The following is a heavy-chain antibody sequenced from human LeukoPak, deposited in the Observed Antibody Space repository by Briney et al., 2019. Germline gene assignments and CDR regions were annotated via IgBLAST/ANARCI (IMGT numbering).Heavy chain of an antibody. V-gene: IGHV3-48*02. Sequence: KPGRSLRLSCAASGFTFNSYSLSWVRQAPGKGLEWISYINHKSTTIYDAHSVKGRFTISRDSAKNSLFLQMNGLTEEDTAVYYCARVRAVAGGFDNWGQGPLVTVSS. CDR2: INHKSTTI. CDR3: ARVRAVAGGFDN. D-gene: IGHD6-19*01. CDR1: GFTFNSYS. J-gene: IGHJ4*02.